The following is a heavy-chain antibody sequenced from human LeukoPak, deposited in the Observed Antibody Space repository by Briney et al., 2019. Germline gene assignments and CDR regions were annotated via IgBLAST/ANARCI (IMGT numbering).Heavy chain of an antibody. CDR3: ANEGGGPAVAGTGTANAFDI. J-gene: IGHJ3*02. Sequence: GGSLRLSCSASGFTFSSYAMSWVRQAPGKGLEWVSAISGSGGSTYYADSVKGRFTISRDNSKNTLYLQMNSLRAEDTAVYYCANEGGGPAVAGTGTANAFDIWGQGTMVTVSS. V-gene: IGHV3-23*01. D-gene: IGHD6-19*01. CDR1: GFTFSSYA. CDR2: ISGSGGST.